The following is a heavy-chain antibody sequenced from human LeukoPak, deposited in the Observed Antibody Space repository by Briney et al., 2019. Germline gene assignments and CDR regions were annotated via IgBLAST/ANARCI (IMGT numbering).Heavy chain of an antibody. Sequence: GGSLRLSCAASGFTFSNYDMHWVRQATGKGLEWVSGIGTAGDIYYPGSVKGRFTISRDNSKNTLYLQMNSLRAEDTAVYYCAKDSTHYRVWDNYDTRGLSYWGQGTLVTVSS. CDR3: AKDSTHYRVWDNYDTRGLSY. V-gene: IGHV3-13*01. CDR2: IGTAGDI. CDR1: GFTFSNYD. J-gene: IGHJ4*02. D-gene: IGHD3-22*01.